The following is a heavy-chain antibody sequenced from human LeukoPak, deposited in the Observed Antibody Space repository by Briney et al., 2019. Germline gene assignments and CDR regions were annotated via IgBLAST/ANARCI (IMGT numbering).Heavy chain of an antibody. D-gene: IGHD2-2*01. Sequence: GGSLRLSCAASGFTFSSYSMNWVRQAPGKGLEWVSYISTSSSTIYYADSVKGRFTISRDKAKNSVYLQMNNLRNEDTAVYYCARGDCSSSNCYYGMDVWGQGTTVTVSS. CDR1: GFTFSSYS. CDR3: ARGDCSSSNCYYGMDV. CDR2: ISTSSSTI. V-gene: IGHV3-48*02. J-gene: IGHJ6*02.